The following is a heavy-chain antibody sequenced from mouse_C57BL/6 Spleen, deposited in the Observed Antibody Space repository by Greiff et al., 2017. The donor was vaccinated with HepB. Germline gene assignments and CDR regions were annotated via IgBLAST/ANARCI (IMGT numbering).Heavy chain of an antibody. CDR2: IDPETGGT. CDR3: TRMAYSSWFAY. V-gene: IGHV1-15*01. CDR1: GYTFTDYE. D-gene: IGHD2-10*01. J-gene: IGHJ3*01. Sequence: QVHVKQSGAELVRPGASVTLSCKASGYTFTDYEMHWVKQTPVHGLEWIGAIDPETGGTAYNQKFKGKAILTADKSSSTAYMELRSLTAEDSAVYYCTRMAYSSWFAYWGQGTLVTVSA.